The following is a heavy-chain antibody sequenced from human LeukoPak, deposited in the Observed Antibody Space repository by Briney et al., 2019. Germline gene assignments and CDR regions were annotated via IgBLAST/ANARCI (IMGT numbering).Heavy chain of an antibody. J-gene: IGHJ1*01. V-gene: IGHV3-7*01. CDR1: GFIFTNYF. CDR2: IKHDGSEK. Sequence: GSLRLSCAASGFIFTNYFMSWVRQAPGKGLEWVASIKHDGSEKYYVDSVRGRFTISRDNTMNSLYLQMSSLRAEDTAVYHCARGLDLGYFQRWGQGTLVTVSS. D-gene: IGHD4-11*01. CDR3: ARGLDLGYFQR.